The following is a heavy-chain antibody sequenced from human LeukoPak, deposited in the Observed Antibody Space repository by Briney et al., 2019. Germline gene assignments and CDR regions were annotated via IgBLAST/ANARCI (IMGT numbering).Heavy chain of an antibody. V-gene: IGHV3-30*18. CDR2: ISYDGSNK. Sequence: PGRSLGLSCAASGFTFSSYGMHWVRQAPGKGLEWVAVISYDGSNKYYADSVKGRFTISRDNSKNTLYLQMNSLRAEDTAVYYCAKDPSSTLEWLVDYWGQGTLVTVSS. CDR1: GFTFSSYG. CDR3: AKDPSSTLEWLVDY. D-gene: IGHD6-19*01. J-gene: IGHJ4*02.